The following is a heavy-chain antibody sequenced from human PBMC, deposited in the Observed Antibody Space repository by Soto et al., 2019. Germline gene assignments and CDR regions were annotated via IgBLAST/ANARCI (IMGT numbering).Heavy chain of an antibody. Sequence: GASVKVSCKASGYTFTSYHISWVRQAPGQGLEWMGWISAYNGNTNYVQKVQGRVTMTTDTSTSTAYMELRSLRSDDTAVYYCSRVDPGETSPFDHWGQGTLVTVSS. D-gene: IGHD3-10*01. CDR2: ISAYNGNT. V-gene: IGHV1-18*01. CDR3: SRVDPGETSPFDH. CDR1: GYTFTSYH. J-gene: IGHJ4*02.